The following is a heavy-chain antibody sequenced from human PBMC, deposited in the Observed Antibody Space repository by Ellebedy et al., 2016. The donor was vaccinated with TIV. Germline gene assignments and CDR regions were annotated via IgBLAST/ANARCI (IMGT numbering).Heavy chain of an antibody. CDR3: AREVGVAAAGYYYYYYGMDV. D-gene: IGHD6-13*01. CDR2: ISAYNGNT. J-gene: IGHJ6*02. V-gene: IGHV1-18*01. CDR1: GYTFTSYG. Sequence: ASVKVSXKASGYTFTSYGISWVRQAPGQGLEWMGWISAYNGNTNYAQKLQGRVTMTTDTSTSTAYMELRSLRSDDTAVYYCAREVGVAAAGYYYYYYGMDVWGQGTTVTVSS.